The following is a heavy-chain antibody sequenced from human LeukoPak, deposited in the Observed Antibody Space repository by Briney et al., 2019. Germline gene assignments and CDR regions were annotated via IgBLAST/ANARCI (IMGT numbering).Heavy chain of an antibody. CDR2: INHSGST. CDR1: GGSFSGYY. J-gene: IGHJ4*02. D-gene: IGHD5-12*01. CDR3: ARGGSEYSGYDYWSFDY. V-gene: IGHV4-34*01. Sequence: SETLSLTCAVYGGSFSGYYWSWIRQPPGKGLEWIGEINHSGSTDYNPSLKSRVTISVDTSKNQFSLKLTSVTAAETAVYYCARGGSEYSGYDYWSFDYWAQGTLVTVSS.